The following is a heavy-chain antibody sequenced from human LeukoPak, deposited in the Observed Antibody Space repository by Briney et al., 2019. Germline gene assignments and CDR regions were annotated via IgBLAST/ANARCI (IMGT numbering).Heavy chain of an antibody. CDR2: ISYDGSNK. J-gene: IGHJ4*02. Sequence: HPGGSLRLSCAASGFTFSSYAMPWVRQAPGKGLEWVAVISYDGSNKYYADSVKGRFTISRDNSKNTLYLQMNSLRAEDTAVYYCAIPIHFWSGYYSYWGQGTLVTVSS. CDR3: AIPIHFWSGYYSY. D-gene: IGHD3-3*02. V-gene: IGHV3-30-3*01. CDR1: GFTFSSYA.